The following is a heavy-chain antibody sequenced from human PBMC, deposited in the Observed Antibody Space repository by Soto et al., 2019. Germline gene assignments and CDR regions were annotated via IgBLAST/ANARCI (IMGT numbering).Heavy chain of an antibody. D-gene: IGHD5-12*01. Sequence: QVQLVQSGAEVKKPGSSVKVSCKASGGTFSSYAISWVRQAPGQGLEWMGGIIPIFGTANYAQKLQGRVTITADESTSTAYMELSSLRSEDTAVYYCARGSGYSGYDEYYFDYWGQGTLVTVSS. CDR3: ARGSGYSGYDEYYFDY. CDR2: IIPIFGTA. CDR1: GGTFSSYA. J-gene: IGHJ4*02. V-gene: IGHV1-69*01.